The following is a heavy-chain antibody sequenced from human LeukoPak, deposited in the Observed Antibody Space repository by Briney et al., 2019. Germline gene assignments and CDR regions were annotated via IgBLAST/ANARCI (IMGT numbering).Heavy chain of an antibody. Sequence: GGSLRLSCAASGFTFSNAWMSWVRQAPGKGLEWVGRIKSKTDGGTTDYAAPVKGRFTISRDDSKNTLYLQMNSLKIEDTAVYYCATGMAVILDYGMDVWGQGTTVTVSS. V-gene: IGHV3-15*01. D-gene: IGHD5-24*01. CDR3: ATGMAVILDYGMDV. CDR2: IKSKTDGGTT. CDR1: GFTFSNAW. J-gene: IGHJ6*02.